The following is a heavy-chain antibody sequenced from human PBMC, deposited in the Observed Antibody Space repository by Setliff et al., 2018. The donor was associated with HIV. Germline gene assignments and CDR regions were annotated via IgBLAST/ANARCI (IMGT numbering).Heavy chain of an antibody. J-gene: IGHJ4*02. Sequence: GASVKVSCKASGYTFTNYDINWVRQAAGQGLEWMAWINPNTGNTGYAQKFRGRATLTRNTSISTAYLELSSLRSEDTAMYYCARYEGVMTYAAYPPGHWGQGTLVTVSS. D-gene: IGHD3-16*01. CDR2: INPNTGNT. V-gene: IGHV1-8*02. CDR3: ARYEGVMTYAAYPPGH. CDR1: GYTFTNYD.